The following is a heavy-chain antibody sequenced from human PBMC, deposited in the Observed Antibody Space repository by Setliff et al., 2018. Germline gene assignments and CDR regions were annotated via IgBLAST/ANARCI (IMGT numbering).Heavy chain of an antibody. CDR2: IYYSGST. D-gene: IGHD3-22*01. Sequence: PSETLSLTCTVSGGSISSSSYYWGWIRQPPGKGLEWIGSIYYSGSTYYNPSLKSRVTISVDTSKNQFSLKLSSATAADTAVYYCARLGSARYDSSGYYPDNWFDPWGQGTLVTVSS. CDR3: ARLGSARYDSSGYYPDNWFDP. V-gene: IGHV4-39*01. J-gene: IGHJ5*02. CDR1: GGSISSSSYY.